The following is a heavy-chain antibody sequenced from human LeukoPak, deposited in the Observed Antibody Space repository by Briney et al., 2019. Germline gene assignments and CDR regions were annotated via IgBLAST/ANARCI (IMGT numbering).Heavy chain of an antibody. CDR2: ISGGASGHIT. CDR3: ANHRSAFEF. D-gene: IGHD3-10*01. Sequence: GGSLRLSCAASGFTFSIYGMSWVRQSPGKGLEWVSAISGGASGHITNYAESVEGRFIISRDNYKNTLYLQMNSLRVEDTAVYYCANHRSAFEFWGQGTLVTVSS. J-gene: IGHJ4*02. CDR1: GFTFSIYG. V-gene: IGHV3-23*01.